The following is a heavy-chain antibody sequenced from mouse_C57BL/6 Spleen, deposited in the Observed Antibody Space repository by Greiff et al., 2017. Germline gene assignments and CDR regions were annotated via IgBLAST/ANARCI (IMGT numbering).Heavy chain of an antibody. V-gene: IGHV5-17*01. J-gene: IGHJ4*01. Sequence: EVKLMESGGGLVKPGGSLKLSCAASGFTFSDYGMHWVRQAPEKGLEWVAYISSGSSTIYYADTVKGRFTISRDNAKNTLFLQMTSLRSEDTAMYYCASLYYGSKGAMDYWGQGTSGTVSS. CDR3: ASLYYGSKGAMDY. D-gene: IGHD1-1*01. CDR2: ISSGSSTI. CDR1: GFTFSDYG.